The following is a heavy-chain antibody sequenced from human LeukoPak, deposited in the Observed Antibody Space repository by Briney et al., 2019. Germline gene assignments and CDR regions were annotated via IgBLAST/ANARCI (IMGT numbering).Heavy chain of an antibody. CDR1: GHSLSGLY. Sequence: SETLSLTCTGSGHSLSGLYASWIRHPPRKGLEWIEYIYYRGNSNYSPSLKSRVTISVDPSKNQSYLKLSSVTAADTAVYYCARSSQVIGWSFDPWGQGILVTVSS. D-gene: IGHD3-22*01. V-gene: IGHV4-59*11. J-gene: IGHJ5*02. CDR2: IYYRGNS. CDR3: ARSSQVIGWSFDP.